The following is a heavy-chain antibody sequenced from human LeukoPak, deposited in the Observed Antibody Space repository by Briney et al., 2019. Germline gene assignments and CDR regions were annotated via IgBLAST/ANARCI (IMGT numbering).Heavy chain of an antibody. V-gene: IGHV4-4*07. D-gene: IGHD2-15*01. CDR2: IYTSGST. Sequence: SETLSLTCTVSGGSISSYYWSWIRQPAGKGLEWIGRIYTSGSTNYNPSLKSRVTMSVDMSKNQFSLKLSSVTAADTAVYYCASLVVANPRAFDIWGQGTMVTVSS. CDR3: ASLVVANPRAFDI. J-gene: IGHJ3*02. CDR1: GGSISSYY.